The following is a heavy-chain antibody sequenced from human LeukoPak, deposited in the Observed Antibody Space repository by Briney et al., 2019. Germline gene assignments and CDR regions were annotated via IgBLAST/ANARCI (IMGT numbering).Heavy chain of an antibody. CDR2: FYHSGST. CDR1: GYSISSGYY. Sequence: SETLSLTCAVSGYSISSGYYWGWIRQPPGKGLGGIGRFYHSGSTYYNPSLKSRVTISVDTSKNQFSLKLSSVTAADTAVYYCAREVAFDILTGYKSSFDYWGQGTLVTVSS. D-gene: IGHD3-9*01. V-gene: IGHV4-38-2*02. J-gene: IGHJ4*02. CDR3: AREVAFDILTGYKSSFDY.